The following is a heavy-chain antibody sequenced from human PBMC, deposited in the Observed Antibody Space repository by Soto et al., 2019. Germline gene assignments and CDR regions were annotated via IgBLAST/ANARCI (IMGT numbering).Heavy chain of an antibody. CDR1: GYTFTSYG. Sequence: QVQLVQSGAEVKKPGASVKVSCKASGYTFTSYGISWVRQAPGQGLEWMGWISAYNGNTNYAQKLQGRVTMTTDTSTSTDYMELRSLRSDDTAVYYWARDLDIVVVVAPGYWGQGTLVTVSS. V-gene: IGHV1-18*01. J-gene: IGHJ4*02. CDR3: ARDLDIVVVVAPGY. CDR2: ISAYNGNT. D-gene: IGHD2-15*01.